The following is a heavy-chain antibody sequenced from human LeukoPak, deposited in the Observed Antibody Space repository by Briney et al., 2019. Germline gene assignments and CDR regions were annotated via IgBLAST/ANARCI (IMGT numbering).Heavy chain of an antibody. J-gene: IGHJ6*02. Sequence: GGSLRLSCAASGFTFSSYGMHWVRQAPGKGLEWVAVISYDGSNKYYADSVKGRFTISRDNSKNTLYLQMNSLRAEDTAVYYCAKDWGMDNSSWYYYCGMDVWGQGTTVTVSS. CDR3: AKDWGMDNSSWYYYCGMDV. CDR1: GFTFSSYG. V-gene: IGHV3-30*18. CDR2: ISYDGSNK. D-gene: IGHD6-13*01.